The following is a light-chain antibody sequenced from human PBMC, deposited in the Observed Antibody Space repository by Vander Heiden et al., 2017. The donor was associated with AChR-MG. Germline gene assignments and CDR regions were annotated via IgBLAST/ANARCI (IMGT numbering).Light chain of an antibody. V-gene: IGLV1-51*01. CDR2: DNN. J-gene: IGLJ2*01. CDR1: RPNIGNNY. CDR3: GTWDGSLTVV. Sequence: QSVLTQPPSLSAAPGPRVTIPCSGSRPNIGNNYVAWYQHLPGTAPKLLIYDNNKRPSGIPDRFSGSKSGTSATLGITGLQTGDEADYYCGTWDGSLTVVFGGGTKLTVL.